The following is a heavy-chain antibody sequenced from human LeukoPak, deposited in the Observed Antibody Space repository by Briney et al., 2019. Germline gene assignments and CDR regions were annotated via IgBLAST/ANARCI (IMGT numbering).Heavy chain of an antibody. V-gene: IGHV3-21*01. CDR3: ARFLGAAAGILEAFDI. CDR2: NSSSSSYI. CDR1: GFTLSSYS. J-gene: IGHJ3*02. D-gene: IGHD6-13*01. Sequence: GRSLRLSCAASGFTLSSYSMNWVRQAPGKGLEWVSSNSSSSSYIYYADSVKGRFTISRDNAKNSLYLQMNSLRAEDTAVYYCARFLGAAAGILEAFDIWGQGTMVTVSS.